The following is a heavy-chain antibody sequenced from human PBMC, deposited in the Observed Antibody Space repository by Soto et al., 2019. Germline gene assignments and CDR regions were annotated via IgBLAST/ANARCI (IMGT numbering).Heavy chain of an antibody. CDR2: IYHSGSA. CDR3: AGGGGRFFYGMDV. Sequence: QVQLQESGPGLVKPSGTLSLTCAVSGGSISSSNCWSWVRQPPGKGLEWIGEIYHSGSANYNPSPNMRSPHTIRKAKDQFRLKPRSVAAPEQAGVYCAGGGGRFFYGMDVWGQGTTVTVSS. CDR1: GGSISSSNC. V-gene: IGHV4-4*02. D-gene: IGHD3-10*01. J-gene: IGHJ6*02.